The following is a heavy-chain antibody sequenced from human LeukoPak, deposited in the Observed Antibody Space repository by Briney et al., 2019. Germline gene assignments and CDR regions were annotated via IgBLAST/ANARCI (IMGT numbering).Heavy chain of an antibody. Sequence: GGSLRLSCAASGFTFSDYAMHWVRQAPGKGLEWVAVISKGGSDKYYPGSVRGRFTISRDNSKNTIYLQMDSLRAEDAAIYYCARDYWWNYDYWGQGTLVTVSS. J-gene: IGHJ4*02. D-gene: IGHD1-7*01. CDR2: ISKGGSDK. CDR3: ARDYWWNYDY. V-gene: IGHV3-30-3*01. CDR1: GFTFSDYA.